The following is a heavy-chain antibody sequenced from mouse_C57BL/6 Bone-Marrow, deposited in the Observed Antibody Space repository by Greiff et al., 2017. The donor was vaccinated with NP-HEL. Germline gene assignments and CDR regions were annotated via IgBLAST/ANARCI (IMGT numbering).Heavy chain of an antibody. J-gene: IGHJ3*01. CDR1: GFNIKDYY. Sequence: EVKLQESGAELVRPGASVKLSCTASGFNIKDYYMHWVKQRPEQGLEWIGRIDPEDGDTEYAPKFQGKATMTADTSSNTAYLQLSSLTSEDTAVYYCTTGYYYGSSQFAYWGQGTLVTVSA. CDR3: TTGYYYGSSQFAY. V-gene: IGHV14-1*01. D-gene: IGHD1-1*01. CDR2: IDPEDGDT.